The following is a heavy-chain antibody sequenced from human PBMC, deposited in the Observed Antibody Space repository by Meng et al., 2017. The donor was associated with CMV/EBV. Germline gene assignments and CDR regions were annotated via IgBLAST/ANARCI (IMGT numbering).Heavy chain of an antibody. J-gene: IGHJ4*02. CDR1: GFTFGSYG. CDR2: IRYDGSNK. CDR3: AKMDPGDYVWGSYGGYYFDY. V-gene: IGHV3-30*02. Sequence: GESLKTSWAASGFTFGSYGMHWVRQAPGKGLEWVAFIRYDGSNKYYADSVKGRFTISRDNSKNTLYLQMNSLRAEDTAVYYCAKMDPGDYVWGSYGGYYFDYWGQGTLVTVSS. D-gene: IGHD3-16*01.